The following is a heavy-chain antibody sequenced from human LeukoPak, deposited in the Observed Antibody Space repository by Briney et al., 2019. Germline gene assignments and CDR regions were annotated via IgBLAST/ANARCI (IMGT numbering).Heavy chain of an antibody. Sequence: GGSLRLSCVASGFTFGKYWMSWVRQAPGKGLEWVANIKQDGSKKSYVDSVKGRFTISRDNAKNSLYLQMNSLRAEDTAIYYCTRVGYIDEGIDYWGQGTLVTVSS. V-gene: IGHV3-7*04. CDR3: TRVGYIDEGIDY. CDR1: GFTFGKYW. CDR2: IKQDGSKK. J-gene: IGHJ4*02. D-gene: IGHD5-24*01.